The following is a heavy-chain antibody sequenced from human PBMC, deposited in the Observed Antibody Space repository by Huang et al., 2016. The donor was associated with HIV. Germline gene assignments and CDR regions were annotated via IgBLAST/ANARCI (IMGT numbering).Heavy chain of an antibody. J-gene: IGHJ5*01. CDR2: INVRNGNR. CDR3: ARGGHPRTRVVLGQSWFDS. V-gene: IGHV1-3*01. CDR1: GYVFIDYA. Sequence: PGVSLQVSCTTYGYVFIDYAIHWLRQSPGLCLVWIGGINVRNGNREGAPKFQGRLNVTRDTHATTVIMYLSARTTESRTIYYCARGGHPRTRVVLGQSWFDSWGPGTAVSVSS. D-gene: IGHD2-2*01.